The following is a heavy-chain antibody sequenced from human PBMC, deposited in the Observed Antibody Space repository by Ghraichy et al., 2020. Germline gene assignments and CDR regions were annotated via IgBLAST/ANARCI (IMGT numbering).Heavy chain of an antibody. J-gene: IGHJ3*02. CDR1: GGSFSGYY. Sequence: SETLSLTCAVYGGSFSGYYWSWIRQPPGKGLEWIGEINHSGSTNYNPSLKSRVTISVDTSKNQFSLKLSSVTAADTAVYYCARDSTRYDAFVIWGQGTMVTVSS. CDR2: INHSGST. V-gene: IGHV4-34*01. CDR3: ARDSTRYDAFVI.